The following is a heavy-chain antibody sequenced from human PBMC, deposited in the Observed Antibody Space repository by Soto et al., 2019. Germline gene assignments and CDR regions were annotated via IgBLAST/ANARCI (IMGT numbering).Heavy chain of an antibody. Sequence: QVQVVQSGAEVKKPGASVKVSCTASGYTYTSYGISWVRQAPGQGLEWMGWITPWNGDTKYAQKFQGRVTVTADTSTGTAYMELRSLRSDDTAVYYCVRDRDSSGWYPGPNFDHWGQGTLVTVST. V-gene: IGHV1-18*01. D-gene: IGHD6-19*01. CDR1: GYTYTSYG. J-gene: IGHJ4*02. CDR3: VRDRDSSGWYPGPNFDH. CDR2: ITPWNGDT.